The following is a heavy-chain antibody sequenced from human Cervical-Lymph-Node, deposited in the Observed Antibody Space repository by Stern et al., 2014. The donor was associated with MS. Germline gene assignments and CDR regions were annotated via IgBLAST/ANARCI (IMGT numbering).Heavy chain of an antibody. CDR3: ARFETVNWNGVCD. Sequence: EMQLVESGGGLVKPGGSLRLSCAASGFTFSSYSMNWVRQAPGKGLEWVSSISSDSVHILYADSAKGRFTISRDNAKNSLYLQMNSLSAEDTAVYYCARFETVNWNGVCDWGQGTLVTVSS. CDR1: GFTFSSYS. V-gene: IGHV3-21*01. D-gene: IGHD1-20*01. CDR2: ISSDSVHI. J-gene: IGHJ4*02.